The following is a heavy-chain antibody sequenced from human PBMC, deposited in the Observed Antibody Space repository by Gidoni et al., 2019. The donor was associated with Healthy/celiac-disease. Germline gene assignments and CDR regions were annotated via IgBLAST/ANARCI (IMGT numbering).Heavy chain of an antibody. D-gene: IGHD2-2*01. Sequence: QVQLQESGPGLVKPSETLSLTCAVSGYSISSGYYWGWIRQPPGKGLEWIGSIYHSGSTYYNPSLKSRVTISVDTSKNQFSLKLSSVTAADTAVYYCAILCSSTSCLYGMDVWGQGTTVTVSS. V-gene: IGHV4-38-2*01. CDR2: IYHSGST. J-gene: IGHJ6*02. CDR3: AILCSSTSCLYGMDV. CDR1: GYSISSGYY.